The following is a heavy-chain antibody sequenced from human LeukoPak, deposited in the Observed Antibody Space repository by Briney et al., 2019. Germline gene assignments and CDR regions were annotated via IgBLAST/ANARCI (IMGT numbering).Heavy chain of an antibody. D-gene: IGHD5-24*01. J-gene: IGHJ5*01. CDR2: ISPSGDRT. Sequence: ASVKVSCKASGGTFSTYAISWVRQAPGQGLEWMGMISPSGDRTTYAQRFQGRVTMTRDTSTSTLYMDLSSLRSDDTAVFYCARGDGYNWFAYWGQGTLVTVSS. CDR3: ARGDGYNWFAY. CDR1: GGTFSTYA. V-gene: IGHV1-46*01.